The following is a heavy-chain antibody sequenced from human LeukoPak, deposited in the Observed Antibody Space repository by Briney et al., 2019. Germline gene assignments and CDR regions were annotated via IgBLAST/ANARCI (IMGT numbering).Heavy chain of an antibody. J-gene: IGHJ6*02. D-gene: IGHD6-13*01. CDR1: GYTFTSYY. V-gene: IGHV1-46*01. CDR2: INPSGGST. Sequence: GASVKVSCKASGYTFTSYYMHWVRQAPGQGLEWMGIINPSGGSTSYAQKFQGRVTMTRDTSTSTVYMELSSLRSEDTAVYYCARQISSWPYYYCYGMDVWGQGTTVTVSS. CDR3: ARQISSWPYYYCYGMDV.